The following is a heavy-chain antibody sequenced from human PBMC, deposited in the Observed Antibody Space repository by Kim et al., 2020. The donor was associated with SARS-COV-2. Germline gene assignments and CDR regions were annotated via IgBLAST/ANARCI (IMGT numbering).Heavy chain of an antibody. CDR3: ARERGGSRYYGMDV. CDR1: GYTFTGYD. CDR2: MNPNSGNT. V-gene: IGHV1-8*01. D-gene: IGHD2-15*01. J-gene: IGHJ6*02. Sequence: SVKVSCKASGYTFTGYDINWVRQATGQGLEWMGWMNPNSGNTGYAQKFQGRVTMTRNTSISTAYMELSSLRSEDTAVYYCARERGGSRYYGMDVWGQGTTVTVSS.